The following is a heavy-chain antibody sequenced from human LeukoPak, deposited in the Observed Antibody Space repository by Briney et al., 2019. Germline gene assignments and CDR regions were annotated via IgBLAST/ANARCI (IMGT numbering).Heavy chain of an antibody. J-gene: IGHJ4*02. CDR3: ARVLSSGYYAYFDY. V-gene: IGHV1-69*13. CDR2: IIPIFGTA. D-gene: IGHD3-22*01. Sequence: SVKVSCKASGGTFSSYAISWVRPAPGQGLEWMGGIIPIFGTANYAQKFQGRVTITADESTSTAYMELSSLRSEDTAVYYCARVLSSGYYAYFDYWGQGTLVTVSS. CDR1: GGTFSSYA.